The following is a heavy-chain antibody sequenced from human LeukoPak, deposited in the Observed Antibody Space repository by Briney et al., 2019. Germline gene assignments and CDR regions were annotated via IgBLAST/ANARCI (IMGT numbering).Heavy chain of an antibody. CDR3: ARDKEDERFQH. Sequence: ASVKVSCKASGYTFTSYYAHWVRQAPGQGLEWMGWISAYNGNTNYAQKLQGRVTMTTDTSTSTAYMELRSLRSDDTAVYYCARDKEDERFQHWGQGTLVTVSS. CDR1: GYTFTSYY. J-gene: IGHJ1*01. CDR2: ISAYNGNT. V-gene: IGHV1-18*04.